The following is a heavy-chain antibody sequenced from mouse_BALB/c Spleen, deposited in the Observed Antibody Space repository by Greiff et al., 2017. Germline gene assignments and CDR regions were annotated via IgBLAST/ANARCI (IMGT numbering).Heavy chain of an antibody. J-gene: IGHJ4*01. D-gene: IGHD3-3*01. CDR1: GFTFNSYA. CDR2: IRSKSNNYAT. V-gene: IGHV10-1*02. CDR3: GGHEGDY. Sequence: EVLLVESGGGLVQPKGSLKLSCAASGFTFNSYAMNWVRQAPGKGLEWVARIRSKSNNYATYYADSVKDMFTISSDDSQSMLYLPMNNLKTEDTAMYYGGGHEGDYWGQGTSVTVSS.